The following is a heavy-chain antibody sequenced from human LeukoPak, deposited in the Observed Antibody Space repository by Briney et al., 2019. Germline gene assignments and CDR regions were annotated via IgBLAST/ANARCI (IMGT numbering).Heavy chain of an antibody. V-gene: IGHV4-39*01. CDR1: GGSISSSSDY. Sequence: SETLSLTCTVSGGSISSSSDYWGWIRQPPGKGLEWIGSIHYSGSTYYNPSLKSRVTISVDTSKKQRSLKLSSVTAADTAMYYCARNIRYSSGLNWFDPWGQGTLVTVSS. D-gene: IGHD6-19*01. CDR3: ARNIRYSSGLNWFDP. J-gene: IGHJ5*02. CDR2: IHYSGST.